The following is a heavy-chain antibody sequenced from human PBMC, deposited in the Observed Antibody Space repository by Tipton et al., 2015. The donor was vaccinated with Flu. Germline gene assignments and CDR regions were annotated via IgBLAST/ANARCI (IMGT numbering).Heavy chain of an antibody. V-gene: IGHV4-61*02. J-gene: IGHJ5*01. Sequence: TLPLTCSVSGGSISSTTHYWSWIRQPAGKGLEWIGRIYISGSTNYNPSLKSRVSMSLDRAKNQFSLKVNSVTAADTAVYYCARDLGAFNWFDSWGQGTLVTVSS. CDR3: ARDLGAFNWFDS. D-gene: IGHD3-16*01. CDR1: GGSISSTTHY. CDR2: IYISGST.